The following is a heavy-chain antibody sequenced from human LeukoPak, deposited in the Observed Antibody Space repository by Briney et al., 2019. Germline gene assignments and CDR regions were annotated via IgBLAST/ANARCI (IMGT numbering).Heavy chain of an antibody. J-gene: IGHJ4*02. V-gene: IGHV3-30*03. CDR2: ISYDGSKK. CDR1: GFTFSDYG. CDR3: AAALTGPTGLDY. D-gene: IGHD1-14*01. Sequence: GRSLRLSCAASGFTFSDYGMHWVRQAPGKGLEWVAVISYDGSKKYYAESVKGRITLSRDTSNNTLYPHMNSLRPEDTALYYCAAALTGPTGLDYWGQGTLVTVSS.